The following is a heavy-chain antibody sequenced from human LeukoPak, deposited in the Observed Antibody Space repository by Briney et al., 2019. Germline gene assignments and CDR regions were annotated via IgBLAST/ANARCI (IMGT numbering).Heavy chain of an antibody. V-gene: IGHV4-34*01. CDR3: AGGPHGQRFRARYCSSTRCSPGFDY. CDR1: GGSSSGYY. D-gene: IGHD2-2*01. J-gene: IGHJ4*02. CDR2: INHSGST. Sequence: SETLSLTCAVYGGSSSGYYWSWIRQPPGKGLEWIGEINHSGSTNYNPSLKSRVTISVDTSKNQFSPKLSSLTAADTAVYFCAGGPHGQRFRARYCSSTRCSPGFDYWGQGTLVTVSS.